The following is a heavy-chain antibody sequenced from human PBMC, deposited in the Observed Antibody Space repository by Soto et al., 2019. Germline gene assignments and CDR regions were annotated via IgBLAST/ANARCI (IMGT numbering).Heavy chain of an antibody. Sequence: ASETLSLTCTVSGGSISSGDYYWSWIRQPPGKGLECIGYISYSGSTYYNPSLKSRVTMSVDSSKNQFSLKLNSVTAADTAVYYCARDPSSGGYCPGPCFDHGGQGTLVTGSS. V-gene: IGHV4-30-4*01. CDR3: ARDPSSGGYCPGPCFDH. CDR1: GGSISSGDYY. J-gene: IGHJ4*02. D-gene: IGHD2-21*01. CDR2: ISYSGST.